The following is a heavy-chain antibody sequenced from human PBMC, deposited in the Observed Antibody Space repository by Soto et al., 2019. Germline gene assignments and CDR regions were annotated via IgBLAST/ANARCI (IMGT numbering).Heavy chain of an antibody. D-gene: IGHD5-12*01. CDR1: GASLRGFY. V-gene: IGHV4-59*01. Sequence: ASGTLFLTCTVSGASLRGFYWSWIRQSPEKGLEWIGYIYYSGYTSYNPSLKSRVTISVDTSKNQFSLNLNSVTAADTAVYYCARGNGYNYYWGQGSPVTVPQ. J-gene: IGHJ4*02. CDR3: ARGNGYNYY. CDR2: IYYSGYT.